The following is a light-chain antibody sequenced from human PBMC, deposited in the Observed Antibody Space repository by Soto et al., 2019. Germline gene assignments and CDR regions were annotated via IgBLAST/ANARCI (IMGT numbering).Light chain of an antibody. Sequence: QSALSQPASVSGSPGQSITISCTGTSSDVGGYNYVSWYQQHPGKAPKLLIHEVSNRPSGVSNRFSGSKSGNTASLTISGLQAEDEADYYCGSYTSSSSLPYVFGTGTKLTVL. V-gene: IGLV2-14*01. J-gene: IGLJ1*01. CDR3: GSYTSSSSLPYV. CDR1: SSDVGGYNY. CDR2: EVS.